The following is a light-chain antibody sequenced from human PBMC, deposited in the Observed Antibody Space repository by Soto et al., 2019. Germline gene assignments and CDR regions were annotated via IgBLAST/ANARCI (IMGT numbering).Light chain of an antibody. CDR2: LEGSGSY. J-gene: IGLJ2*01. CDR1: SGHSSYI. Sequence: QTVVTQSSSASASLGSSVKLTCTLSSGHSSYIIAWHQQQPGKAPRYLMKLEGSGSYNKGSGVPDRFSGSSSGADRYLTISNLQSEDEADYYCETWDSNCVVFGGGTKVTVL. CDR3: ETWDSNCVV. V-gene: IGLV4-60*03.